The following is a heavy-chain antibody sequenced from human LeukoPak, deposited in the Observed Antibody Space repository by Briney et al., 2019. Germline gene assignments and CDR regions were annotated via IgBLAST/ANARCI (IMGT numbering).Heavy chain of an antibody. Sequence: SETLSLTCTVSGGSISSYYWSWIRQPPGQGLEWIGCIYYSGSTNYNPSLKSRVTISVDTSKNQFSLKLSSVTAADTAVYYCARGGGYCSSTSCQGYYYYMDVWGKGITVTVSS. CDR3: ARGGGYCSSTSCQGYYYYMDV. V-gene: IGHV4-59*01. D-gene: IGHD2-2*01. CDR1: GGSISSYY. CDR2: IYYSGST. J-gene: IGHJ6*03.